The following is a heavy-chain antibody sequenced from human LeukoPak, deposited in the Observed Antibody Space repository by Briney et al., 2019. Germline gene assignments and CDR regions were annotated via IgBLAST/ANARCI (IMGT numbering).Heavy chain of an antibody. CDR2: ISAYNGNT. V-gene: IGHV1-18*01. D-gene: IGHD3-10*01. CDR1: GYTFTSYG. J-gene: IGHJ5*02. CDR3: ARVVTMVRGVIIGNWFDP. Sequence: ASVKVSCKASGYTFTSYGISWVRQAPGQGLEWMGWISAYNGNTNYAQKLQGRVTMTTDTSTSTAYMELRSLRSDDTAVYYCARVVTMVRGVIIGNWFDPWGQGTLVTVSS.